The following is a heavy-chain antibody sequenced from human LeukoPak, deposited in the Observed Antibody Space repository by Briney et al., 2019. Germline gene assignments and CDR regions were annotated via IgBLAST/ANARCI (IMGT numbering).Heavy chain of an antibody. D-gene: IGHD3-16*01. CDR3: TAGEGFTDFDS. Sequence: SGGSLRLSCAASGFSFSNAWMSWVRQAPGKGLEWVGRIKREIDGGTTAYTAPVKGRFSISRDDSKNTVFLQMSSLKTEDTAVYYCTAGEGFTDFDSWGQGTLVTVSS. V-gene: IGHV3-15*01. CDR1: GFSFSNAW. CDR2: IKREIDGGTT. J-gene: IGHJ4*02.